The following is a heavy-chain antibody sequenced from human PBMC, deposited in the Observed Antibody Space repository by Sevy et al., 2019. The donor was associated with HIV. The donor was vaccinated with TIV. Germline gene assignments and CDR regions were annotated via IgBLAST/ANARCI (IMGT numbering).Heavy chain of an antibody. J-gene: IGHJ5*02. V-gene: IGHV4-59*01. Sequence: SETLSLTCTVSGGSISSYYWSWIRQPPGKGLEWIGYIYDSGSTNYNPSLKSRVIISVDTSKNQFSLKLSSVTAADTAVYYCAGDSLCSGTRPTLGFDPWGQGTLVTVSS. CDR2: IYDSGST. D-gene: IGHD1-26*01. CDR1: GGSISSYY. CDR3: AGDSLCSGTRPTLGFDP.